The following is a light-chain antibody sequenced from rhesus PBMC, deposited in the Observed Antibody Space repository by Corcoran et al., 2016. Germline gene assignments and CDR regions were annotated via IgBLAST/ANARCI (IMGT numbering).Light chain of an antibody. CDR3: QKYNNWKT. J-gene: IGKJ1*01. CDR2: GAS. CDR1: QSVSSY. V-gene: IGKV3S9*01. Sequence: EIVMTQSPATLSLSPGERATLSCRASQSVSSYVAWYQQKPEQAPRPRIYGASSRATGIPDRFRGRGSGTDFTLIISSLEPEDVGVYYCQKYNNWKTFGQGTKVEIK.